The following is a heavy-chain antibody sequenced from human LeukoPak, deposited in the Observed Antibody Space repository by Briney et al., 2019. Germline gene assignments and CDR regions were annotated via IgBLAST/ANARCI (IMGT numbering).Heavy chain of an antibody. Sequence: GGSLRLSCAASGFTVSGHPMSWVRQAPGKGLEWVASINHNGNVNYYVDSVKGRFTTSRDNAKNSLYLQMSNLRAEDTAVYFCARGGGLDVWGQGATVTVSS. D-gene: IGHD3-16*01. CDR2: INHNGNVN. CDR3: ARGGGLDV. J-gene: IGHJ6*02. V-gene: IGHV3-7*03. CDR1: GFTVSGHP.